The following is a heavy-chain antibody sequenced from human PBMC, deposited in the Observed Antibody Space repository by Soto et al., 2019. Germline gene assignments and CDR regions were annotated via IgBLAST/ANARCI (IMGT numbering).Heavy chain of an antibody. D-gene: IGHD1-26*01. Sequence: ASVKVSCKASGYTFTGYYMHWVRQAPGQGLEWMGWINPNSGGTNYAQKFQGRVTMTRDTSTSTAYMELSRLRSDDTAVYYCARDFYGSYSLDYWGQGTLVTVSS. CDR3: ARDFYGSYSLDY. CDR2: INPNSGGT. V-gene: IGHV1-2*02. J-gene: IGHJ4*02. CDR1: GYTFTGYY.